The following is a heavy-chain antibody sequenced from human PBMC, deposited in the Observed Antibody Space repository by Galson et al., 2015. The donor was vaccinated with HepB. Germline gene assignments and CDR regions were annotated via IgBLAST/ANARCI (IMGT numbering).Heavy chain of an antibody. V-gene: IGHV3-15*01. D-gene: IGHD3-3*01. CDR3: TTAEVLRILEWNPSPYYFDY. CDR1: GFTFSNAW. Sequence: SLRLSCAASGFTFSNAWMSWVRQAPGKGLEWVGRIKSKTDGGTTDYAAPVKGRFTISRDDSKNTLYLQMNSLKTEDTAVYYCTTAEVLRILEWNPSPYYFDYRGQGTLVTVSS. CDR2: IKSKTDGGTT. J-gene: IGHJ4*02.